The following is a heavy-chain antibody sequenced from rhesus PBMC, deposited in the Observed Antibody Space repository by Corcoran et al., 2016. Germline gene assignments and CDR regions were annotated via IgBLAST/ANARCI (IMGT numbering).Heavy chain of an antibody. J-gene: IGHJ3*01. CDR1: GYTFTDYY. V-gene: IGHV1S2*01. CDR3: ARGYCSSTYCSLSAFDF. CDR2: IKPYNGNT. Sequence: QVQLVQSGAEVKKPGSSVKVSCKASGYTFTDYYMHWVRQAPRQGLDCMGLIKPYNGNTKYEQKFQGRVTMSRDTSTSTSYMELSSLRSEDTAVYYCARGYCSSTYCSLSAFDFWGQGLRVTVSS. D-gene: IGHD2-15*01.